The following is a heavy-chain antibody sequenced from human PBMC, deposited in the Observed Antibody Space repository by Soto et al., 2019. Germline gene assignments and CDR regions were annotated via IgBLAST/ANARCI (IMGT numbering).Heavy chain of an antibody. D-gene: IGHD2-2*01. J-gene: IGHJ4*02. CDR3: AKKDCSSTSCFPDY. CDR1: GFTFSSYA. V-gene: IGHV3-23*01. Sequence: GGSLRLSCAASGFTFSSYAMSWVRQAPGKGLEWVSAISGSGGSTYYADSVKGRFTISRDNSKNTLYLQMNSLRAEDTAVYYCAKKDCSSTSCFPDYWGQGTLVTVSS. CDR2: ISGSGGST.